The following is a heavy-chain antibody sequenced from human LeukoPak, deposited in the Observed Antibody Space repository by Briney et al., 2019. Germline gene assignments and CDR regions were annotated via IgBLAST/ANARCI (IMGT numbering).Heavy chain of an antibody. V-gene: IGHV1-69*13. CDR2: IIPIFGTA. CDR3: ASSSSCSGGSCAFDY. Sequence: GASVKVSCKASGGTFSSYAISCVRQAPGQGLGWTGGIIPIFGTANYAQKFQGRVTITADESTSTAYMELSSLRSEDTAVYYCASSSSCSGGSCAFDYWGQGTLVTVSS. D-gene: IGHD2-15*01. J-gene: IGHJ4*02. CDR1: GGTFSSYA.